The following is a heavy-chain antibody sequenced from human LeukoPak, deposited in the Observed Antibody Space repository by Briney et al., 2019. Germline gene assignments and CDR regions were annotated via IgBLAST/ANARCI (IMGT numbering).Heavy chain of an antibody. D-gene: IGHD2-2*02. CDR1: GFTFSNFA. CDR3: ARDRPVGVPIAISYDLDS. Sequence: GGSLRLSCAASGFTFSNFAMSWVRQAPGKGLEWVSTISYSGGDTYYADSVKGRFTISGDNSKNTLNLQMNSLRPEDTAVYYCARDRPVGVPIAISYDLDSWGQGTLVSVSS. CDR2: ISYSGGDT. J-gene: IGHJ4*02. V-gene: IGHV3-23*01.